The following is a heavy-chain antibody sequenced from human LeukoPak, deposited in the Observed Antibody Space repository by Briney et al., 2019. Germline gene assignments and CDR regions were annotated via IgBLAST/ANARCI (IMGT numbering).Heavy chain of an antibody. CDR1: GGTFSSYA. D-gene: IGHD2-8*01. J-gene: IGHJ6*03. CDR2: IIPIFGTA. CDR3: ARGPRGVGYCTNGVCYRSYYYYMDV. Sequence: ASVKVSCKASGGTFSSYAISWVRQAPGQGLEWMGGIIPIFGTANYAQKLQGRVTITTDESTSTAYMELSSLRSEDTAVYYCARGPRGVGYCTNGVCYRSYYYYMDVWGKGTTVTVSS. V-gene: IGHV1-69*05.